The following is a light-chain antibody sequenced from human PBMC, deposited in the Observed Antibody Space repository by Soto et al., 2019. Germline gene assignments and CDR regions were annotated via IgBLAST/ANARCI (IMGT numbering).Light chain of an antibody. V-gene: IGKV1-5*01. CDR3: LQYDSYPLT. CDR2: DAS. Sequence: DIQMTQSPSTLSASVGDRVTITCRASQSISGWLAWYQQKPGKAPKLLIHDASSLESGVPSSFSGSGAGTEFTFTISSLQPDDFATYYCLQYDSYPLTFGGGTKVEIK. CDR1: QSISGW. J-gene: IGKJ4*01.